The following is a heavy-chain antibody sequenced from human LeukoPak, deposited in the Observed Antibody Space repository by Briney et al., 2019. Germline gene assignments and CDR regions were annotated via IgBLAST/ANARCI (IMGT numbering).Heavy chain of an antibody. CDR2: ISGSGGST. V-gene: IGHV3-23*01. CDR1: GVTFSSYA. Sequence: GGSLRLSCAASGVTFSSYAMSWVREAPGKGLEWVSPISGSGGSTYYADSVKGRFTISRDNSKNTLYLQMNSLRAEDTAVYYCAKAYGATVTAVITTWGQGTLVTVSS. CDR3: AKAYGATVTAVITT. D-gene: IGHD4-17*01. J-gene: IGHJ5*02.